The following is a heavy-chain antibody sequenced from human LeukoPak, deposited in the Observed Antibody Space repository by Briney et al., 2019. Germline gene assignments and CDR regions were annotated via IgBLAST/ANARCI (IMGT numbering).Heavy chain of an antibody. Sequence: GGSLRLSCAASGFTSSSYSMKWVRQAPGKGLEWVSYISTSSSTTYYADSVKGRFTMSRDNSKRTVYLQMNSLRAEDTAVYYCAKDRSSWYYPFDSWGQGTLVTVSS. J-gene: IGHJ4*02. CDR2: ISTSSSTT. CDR1: GFTSSSYS. CDR3: AKDRSSWYYPFDS. V-gene: IGHV3-48*01. D-gene: IGHD3-3*01.